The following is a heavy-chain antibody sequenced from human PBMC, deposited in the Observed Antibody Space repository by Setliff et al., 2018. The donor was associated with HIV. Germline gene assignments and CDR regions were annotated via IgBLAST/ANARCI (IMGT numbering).Heavy chain of an antibody. V-gene: IGHV3-23*01. Sequence: PGGSLRLSCAASGFTFSSYAMSWVRQAPGKGLEWVSAISGSGCRTYYADSVKGRFTISRDNSKNTMYLQMNTLRVEDTAVYYCARDPPGSGFHLDYWGQGTPVTVSS. CDR1: GFTFSSYA. CDR2: ISGSGCRT. CDR3: ARDPPGSGFHLDY. D-gene: IGHD5-12*01. J-gene: IGHJ4*02.